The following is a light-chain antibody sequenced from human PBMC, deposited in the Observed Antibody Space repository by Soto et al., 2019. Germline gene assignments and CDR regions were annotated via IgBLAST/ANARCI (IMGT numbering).Light chain of an antibody. Sequence: QAVVTQPPSASGTPGQRVIMSCSGSSSNIRRNTVNWYQQLPGTAPKLIIYEVTDRPSGVSNRFSGSKSGNTASLTISGLQAEDEAEYYCSSYTNINTRACVFGTGTKLTVL. CDR1: SSNIRRNT. V-gene: IGLV1-44*01. CDR3: SSYTNINTRACV. J-gene: IGLJ1*01. CDR2: EVT.